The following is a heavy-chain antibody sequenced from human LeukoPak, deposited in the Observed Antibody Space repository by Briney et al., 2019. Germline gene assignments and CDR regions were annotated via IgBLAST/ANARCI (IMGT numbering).Heavy chain of an antibody. CDR2: FDPEDGET. CDR3: ARDWVRTYYFDSSDYWRFDY. CDR1: GYTLTELS. V-gene: IGHV1-24*01. Sequence: ASVKVSCKVSGYTLTELSMHWVRQAPGKGLEWMGGFDPEDGETIYAQKFQGRVTMTTDTSTNTAYMEMRSLTSDDTAVYYCARDWVRTYYFDSSDYWRFDYWGQGTLVTVSS. D-gene: IGHD3-22*01. J-gene: IGHJ4*02.